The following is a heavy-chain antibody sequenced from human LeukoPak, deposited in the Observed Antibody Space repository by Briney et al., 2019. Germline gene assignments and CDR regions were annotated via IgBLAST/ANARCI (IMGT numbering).Heavy chain of an antibody. V-gene: IGHV4-59*08. J-gene: IGHJ4*02. D-gene: IGHD4-23*01. CDR3: ARHPSWPDYGGTYDY. CDR1: GGSISGYY. Sequence: SETLSLTCTVSGGSISGYYWSWIRQPPGKGLEWIAYIYYSGSTNYNPSLKSRVTISVDTSKNQFSLKLSSVTAADTAVDYCARHPSWPDYGGTYDYWGKGTLVIVSS. CDR2: IYYSGST.